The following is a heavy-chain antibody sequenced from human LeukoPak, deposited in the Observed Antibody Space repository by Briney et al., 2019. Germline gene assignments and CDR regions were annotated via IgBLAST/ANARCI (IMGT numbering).Heavy chain of an antibody. CDR1: GYTFTGYY. CDR3: ARDLSSSPGDDYFDY. CDR2: INPNSGGT. J-gene: IGHJ4*02. D-gene: IGHD6-6*01. Sequence: GASVKVSCKASGYTFTGYYMHWVRQAPGQGLEWMGWINPNSGGTNYAQKFQGRVTMTRDTSISTAYMELSRLRSDDTAVYYCARDLSSSPGDDYFDYWGQGTLVTVSS. V-gene: IGHV1-2*02.